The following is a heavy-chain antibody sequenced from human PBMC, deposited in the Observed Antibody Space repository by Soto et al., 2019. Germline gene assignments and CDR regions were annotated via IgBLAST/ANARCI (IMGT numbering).Heavy chain of an antibody. J-gene: IGHJ4*02. CDR3: ARDRLARGIPVAGRIDY. CDR1: GYTFTSYA. Sequence: ASVKVSCKASGYTFTSYAMHWVRQAPGQRLEWMGWINAGNGNTKYSQKFQGRVTITRDTSASTAYMELNSLRVEDTAVYYCARDRLARGIPVAGRIDYWGQGALVTVSS. D-gene: IGHD6-19*01. CDR2: INAGNGNT. V-gene: IGHV1-3*01.